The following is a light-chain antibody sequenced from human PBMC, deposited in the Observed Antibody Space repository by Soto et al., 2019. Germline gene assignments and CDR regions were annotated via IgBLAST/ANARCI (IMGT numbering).Light chain of an antibody. CDR2: SND. V-gene: IGLV1-44*01. J-gene: IGLJ2*01. CDR3: AAWDDSLNGVV. Sequence: QAVVTQPPSASGTPGQRVTISCSGSSSDIGSNFVNWYQQLPGTAPKLLIYSNDQRPSGVPDRFSGSKSGTSASLAISGLQSEDEADYFCAAWDDSLNGVVFGGGTKVTVL. CDR1: SSDIGSNF.